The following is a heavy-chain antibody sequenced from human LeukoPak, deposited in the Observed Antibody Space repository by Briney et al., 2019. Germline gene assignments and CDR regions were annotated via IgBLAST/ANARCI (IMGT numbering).Heavy chain of an antibody. CDR1: GYTFTGYY. CDR3: ATQVVAATSTPFDY. Sequence: GASVKVSCKASGYTFTGYYMHWVRQAPGQGREWMGWINPNSGGTNYAQKFQGRVTMTRDTSISTAYMELSRLRSDDTAVYYCATQVVAATSTPFDYWGQGTLVTVSS. V-gene: IGHV1-2*02. D-gene: IGHD2-15*01. CDR2: INPNSGGT. J-gene: IGHJ4*02.